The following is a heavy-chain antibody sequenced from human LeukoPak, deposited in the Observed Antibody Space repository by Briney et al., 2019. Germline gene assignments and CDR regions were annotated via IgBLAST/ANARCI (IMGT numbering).Heavy chain of an antibody. CDR2: IRYDGSNK. V-gene: IGHV3-30*02. CDR3: AKDIGGDTAMVAVDY. D-gene: IGHD5-18*01. CDR1: GFTFSSYG. Sequence: PGGSLRLSCAASGFTFSSYGMHWVRQAPGKGLEWVAFIRYDGSNKYYADSVKGRFTISRDNSKNTLYLQMNSLRAEDTAVHYCAKDIGGDTAMVAVDYWGQGTLVTVSS. J-gene: IGHJ4*02.